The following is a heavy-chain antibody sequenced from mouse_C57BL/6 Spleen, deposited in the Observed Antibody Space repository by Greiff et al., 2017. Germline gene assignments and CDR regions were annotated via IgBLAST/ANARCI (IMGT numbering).Heavy chain of an antibody. CDR3: ARGGITTVVFDY. CDR2: IYPSDSET. J-gene: IGHJ2*01. V-gene: IGHV1-61*01. CDR1: GYTFTSYW. D-gene: IGHD1-1*01. Sequence: QVQLQQPGAELVRPGSSVKLSCKASGYTFTSYWMDWVKQRPGQGLEWIGNIYPSDSETHYNQKFKDKATLTVDKSSSTAYMQLSSLTSEDSAVYYCARGGITTVVFDYWGQGTTLTVSS.